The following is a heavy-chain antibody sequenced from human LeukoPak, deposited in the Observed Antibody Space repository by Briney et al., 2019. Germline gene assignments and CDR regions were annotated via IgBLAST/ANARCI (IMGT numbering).Heavy chain of an antibody. Sequence: SETLSLTCTVSGGSISSSSYYWGWIRQHPGKGLEWIGYIYYSGSTYYHPSLQSRVTISVDTSKNQFSLKLSSVTAADTAVYYCAREAEVSAGFDYWGQGTLVTVSS. CDR2: IYYSGST. J-gene: IGHJ4*02. V-gene: IGHV4-31*03. CDR1: GGSISSSSYY. CDR3: AREAEVSAGFDY. D-gene: IGHD2-8*01.